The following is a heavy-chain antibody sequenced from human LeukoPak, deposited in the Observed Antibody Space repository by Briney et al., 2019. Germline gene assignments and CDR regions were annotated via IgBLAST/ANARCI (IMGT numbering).Heavy chain of an antibody. J-gene: IGHJ5*02. Sequence: PPETLSLTCAVYGGSFSGYYWSWIHQPPGKGLEWIGEINHSGSTNYNPSLKSRVTISVDTSKNQFSLKLSSVTAADTAVYYCARPRRIAVAGTHWFDPWGQGTLVTVSS. CDR1: GGSFSGYY. CDR2: INHSGST. V-gene: IGHV4-34*01. CDR3: ARPRRIAVAGTHWFDP. D-gene: IGHD6-19*01.